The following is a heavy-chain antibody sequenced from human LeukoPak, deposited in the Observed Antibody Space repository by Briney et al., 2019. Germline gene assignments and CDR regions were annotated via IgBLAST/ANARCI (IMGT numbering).Heavy chain of an antibody. CDR2: INPSGANT. J-gene: IGHJ3*02. CDR3: ARGGITGTTRGPTRLNDAFDI. V-gene: IGHV1-46*01. CDR1: GHTFTNFY. Sequence: ASVKVSCKTSGHTFTNFYMHWVRQAPGQGLEWMGIINPSGANTGYAQKFQGRVTMTRDTSTSTVYMELSSLRSQDTAVYYCARGGITGTTRGPTRLNDAFDIWGQGTMVTVSS. D-gene: IGHD1-20*01.